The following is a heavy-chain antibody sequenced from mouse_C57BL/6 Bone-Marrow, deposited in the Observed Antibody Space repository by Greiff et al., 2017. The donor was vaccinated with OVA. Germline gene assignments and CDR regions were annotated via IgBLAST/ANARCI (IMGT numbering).Heavy chain of an antibody. V-gene: IGHV10-3*01. CDR1: GFTFNTYA. D-gene: IGHD3-2*02. CDR2: IRSKSSNYAT. Sequence: DVQLVESGGGLVQPKGSLKLSCAASGFTFNTYAMHWVRQAPGKGLEWVARIRSKSSNYATYYADSVKDRFTISRADSQSMLYLQMNNLKTEDTAMYYCVRDGSPSGYVVLFAYWGQGTLVTVSA. J-gene: IGHJ3*01. CDR3: VRDGSPSGYVVLFAY.